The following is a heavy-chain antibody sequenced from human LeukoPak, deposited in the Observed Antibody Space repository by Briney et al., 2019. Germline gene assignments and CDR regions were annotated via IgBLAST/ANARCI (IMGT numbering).Heavy chain of an antibody. V-gene: IGHV1-18*01. CDR3: ARVWRGVRIGGYYGMDV. D-gene: IGHD2-15*01. CDR2: ISAYNGNT. J-gene: IGHJ6*02. Sequence: GASVKVSCKASGYTFTSYGITWVRQAPGQGLEWMGWISAYNGNTNYAQKVQGRVTMTTDTSTSTAYMELRSLRSDDTAVYYCARVWRGVRIGGYYGMDVWGQGTTVTVSS. CDR1: GYTFTSYG.